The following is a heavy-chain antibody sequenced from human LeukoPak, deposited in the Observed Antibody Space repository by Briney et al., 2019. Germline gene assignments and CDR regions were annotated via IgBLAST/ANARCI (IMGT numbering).Heavy chain of an antibody. Sequence: GGSLRLSCAASKFTFSNYAIHWVRQAPGKGLEWVAVISYDGGDKYYADSVKGRFTISRDNSKNTLYVQMNSLRTEDTAVYYCAKAKYCGGGSCYGLGDYWGQGTLVTVSS. CDR3: AKAKYCGGGSCYGLGDY. D-gene: IGHD2-15*01. CDR1: KFTFSNYA. V-gene: IGHV3-30*04. J-gene: IGHJ4*02. CDR2: ISYDGGDK.